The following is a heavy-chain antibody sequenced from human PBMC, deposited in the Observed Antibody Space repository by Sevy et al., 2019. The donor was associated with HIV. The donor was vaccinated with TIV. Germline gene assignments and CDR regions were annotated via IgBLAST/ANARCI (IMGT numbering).Heavy chain of an antibody. V-gene: IGHV4-31*03. CDR2: IYYSGST. Sequence: SETLSLTCTVSGGSISSGGYYWSWIRQHPGKGLEWIGYIYYSGSTYYNPSLKSRVTISVDTSKNQFSLKLSSVTTADTAVHYCARVGPGDYGDYDSYWGQGTLVTVSS. CDR3: ARVGPGDYGDYDSY. J-gene: IGHJ4*02. CDR1: GGSISSGGYY. D-gene: IGHD4-17*01.